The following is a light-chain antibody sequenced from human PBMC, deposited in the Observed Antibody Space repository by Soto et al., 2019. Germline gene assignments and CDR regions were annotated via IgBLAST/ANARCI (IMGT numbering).Light chain of an antibody. J-gene: IGKJ1*01. Sequence: DIQMTQSPSTLSASVGDRVTINCRASQSMSSWLAWYQQKPGKAPKVLISEASSLATGVPSRFSGSGSGTEFTLSISSLQPDDFATYYCQQYHTYPRTFGQGTKVDIK. V-gene: IGKV1-5*01. CDR2: EAS. CDR3: QQYHTYPRT. CDR1: QSMSSW.